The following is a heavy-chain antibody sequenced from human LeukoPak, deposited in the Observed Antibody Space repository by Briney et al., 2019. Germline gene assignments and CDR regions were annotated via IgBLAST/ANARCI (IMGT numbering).Heavy chain of an antibody. D-gene: IGHD3-22*01. V-gene: IGHV3-9*01. Sequence: PGRSLRLSCAASGFSFGDYGMHWVRQVPGKGLEWVSSISWNSGSIDYADSVKGRFTTSRDNAKNSLYLQMNSLRAEDTAVYYCARDLRSSGYYAFDYWGQGTLVTVSS. CDR1: GFSFGDYG. J-gene: IGHJ4*02. CDR3: ARDLRSSGYYAFDY. CDR2: ISWNSGSI.